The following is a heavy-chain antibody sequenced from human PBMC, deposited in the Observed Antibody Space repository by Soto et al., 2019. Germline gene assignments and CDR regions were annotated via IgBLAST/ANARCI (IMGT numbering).Heavy chain of an antibody. V-gene: IGHV1-69*01. CDR1: GGTVSSYA. J-gene: IGHJ2*01. D-gene: IGHD6-19*01. Sequence: QVQLVQSGAEVKKPGSSVKVSCKASGGTVSSYAISWVRQAPGQGLEWMGGIIPIFGTANYAQKFQGRVTITADESTSTAYMELSSLRSEDTAVYYCAESIAVAGTGYWYFDLWGRGTLVTVSS. CDR2: IIPIFGTA. CDR3: AESIAVAGTGYWYFDL.